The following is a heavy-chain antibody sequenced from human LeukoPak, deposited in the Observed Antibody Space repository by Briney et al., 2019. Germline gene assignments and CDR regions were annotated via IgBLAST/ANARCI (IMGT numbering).Heavy chain of an antibody. Sequence: SKTLSLTCAVYGGSFSGYYWSWIRQPPGRGLEWIGEINHSGSTNYNPSLKSRVTISVDTSKNQFSLKLSSVTAADTAVYYCARGGDCFDYWGQGTLVTVSS. CDR3: ARGGDCFDY. CDR2: INHSGST. CDR1: GGSFSGYY. D-gene: IGHD2-21*01. V-gene: IGHV4-34*01. J-gene: IGHJ4*02.